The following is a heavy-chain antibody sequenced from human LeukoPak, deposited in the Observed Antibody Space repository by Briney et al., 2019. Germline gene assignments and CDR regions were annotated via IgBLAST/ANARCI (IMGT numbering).Heavy chain of an antibody. D-gene: IGHD5-12*01. CDR2: ISDGSRDT. J-gene: IGHJ4*02. CDR1: TFTFSTFT. CDR3: TTRLRNHFDY. Sequence: GGSLRPSCATSTFTFSTFTMNWVRQAPGKGLEWVSTISDGSRDTHYAGSVKGRFTISRDDSQNIVYLQMDSLRAEDTALYYCTTRLRNHFDYWGQGTQVTVSS. V-gene: IGHV3-23*01.